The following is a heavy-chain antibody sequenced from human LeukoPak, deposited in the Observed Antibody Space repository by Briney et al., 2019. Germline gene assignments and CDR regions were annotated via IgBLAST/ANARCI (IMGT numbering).Heavy chain of an antibody. Sequence: GGSLRLSCAASAFTFNNYGMHWVRQAPAKGLEWVAFIRFDGSNKYYADSVKGRFTISRDNSKNTLYLQMNSLRAEDRAVYYCHSGYDLDDAFDIWGQGTMVTVSS. D-gene: IGHD5-12*01. CDR2: IRFDGSNK. V-gene: IGHV3-30*02. J-gene: IGHJ3*02. CDR1: AFTFNNYG. CDR3: HSGYDLDDAFDI.